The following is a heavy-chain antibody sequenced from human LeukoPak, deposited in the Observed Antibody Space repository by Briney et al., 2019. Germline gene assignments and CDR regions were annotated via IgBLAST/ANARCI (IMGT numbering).Heavy chain of an antibody. CDR3: ARGRGRDVSFYYGMDV. Sequence: SQTLSLTCTVSRGSLSSGSYYWSWIRQPAEKGLEWIGRIYSNGTTNHHPSLKSRATIPVDTSKNHFSLKLSSVTAADTAVYYCARGRGRDVSFYYGMDVWGQGTTVTVSS. CDR2: IYSNGTT. J-gene: IGHJ6*02. CDR1: RGSLSSGSYY. D-gene: IGHD3-10*01. V-gene: IGHV4-61*02.